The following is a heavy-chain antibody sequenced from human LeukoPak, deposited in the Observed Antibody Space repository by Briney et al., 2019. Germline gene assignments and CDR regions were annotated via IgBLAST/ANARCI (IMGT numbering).Heavy chain of an antibody. CDR2: IRSKTNSYAT. V-gene: IGHV3-73*01. D-gene: IGHD3-22*01. J-gene: IGHJ4*02. Sequence: PGGSLRLSCAASGFTFSGSAMHWVRQASGKGLEWVGRIRSKTNSYATAYAASVRGRFTISRDDSKNTAYLQMNSLKTDDTAMYYCTRHVGEDYYDSSGYYDWGQGTLVTVSS. CDR1: GFTFSGSA. CDR3: TRHVGEDYYDSSGYYD.